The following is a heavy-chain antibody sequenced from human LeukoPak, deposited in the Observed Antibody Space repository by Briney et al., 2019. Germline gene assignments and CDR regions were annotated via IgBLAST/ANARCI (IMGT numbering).Heavy chain of an antibody. J-gene: IGHJ3*02. V-gene: IGHV4-59*01. CDR3: ASHGDSDAFDI. Sequence: SETLSLTCTVSGGSISNYYWNWIRQPPGKGLEWIGYIYYSRSTNYNPSLKSRVTISVDTSKNQFSLKLSSVTAADTAVYYCASHGDSDAFDIWGQGTMVTVSS. D-gene: IGHD4-17*01. CDR2: IYYSRST. CDR1: GGSISNYY.